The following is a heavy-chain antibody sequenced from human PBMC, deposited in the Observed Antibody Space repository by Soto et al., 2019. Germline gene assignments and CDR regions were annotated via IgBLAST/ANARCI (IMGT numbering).Heavy chain of an antibody. CDR3: ASSFLFLQYYYYCIHF. V-gene: IGHV1-24*01. J-gene: IGHJ6*02. CDR2: FDPEDGET. Sequence: GASVKVSCKVSGYTLTELSMQWVRQAPGKGNERMGGFDPEDGETIYAQKFQGRVTMTEDTSTDTAYMELSSLRSEDTAVYYCASSFLFLQYYYYCIHFSCPAPTVSV. CDR1: GYTLTELS. D-gene: IGHD3-3*01.